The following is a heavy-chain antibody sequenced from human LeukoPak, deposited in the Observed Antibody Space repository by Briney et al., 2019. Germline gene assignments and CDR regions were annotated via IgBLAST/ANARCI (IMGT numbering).Heavy chain of an antibody. CDR1: EYTFTDYA. CDR3: ASGRWSATTASYYLDF. Sequence: ASVKVSCKAPEYTFTDYAINWVRQAPGQRLEWMGWINAGNGNTRYSQRFQGRVTITRDTSASTAYMELSSLTSEDTAVYYCASGRWSATTASYYLDFWGQGTLVTVSS. V-gene: IGHV1-3*01. CDR2: INAGNGNT. J-gene: IGHJ4*02. D-gene: IGHD5-24*01.